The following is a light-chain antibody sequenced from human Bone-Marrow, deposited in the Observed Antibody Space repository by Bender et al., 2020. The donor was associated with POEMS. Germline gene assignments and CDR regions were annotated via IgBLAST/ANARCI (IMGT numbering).Light chain of an antibody. V-gene: IGLV2-14*03. CDR3: NAYGDYNTWV. CDR2: DVS. CDR1: SSDIGAYNS. J-gene: IGLJ3*02. Sequence: QSVLTQPASMSGSPGQSITISCTGLSSDIGAYNSVSWYQQHPGKAPKLIIFDVSDRPSGVSSRFSGSRSGNTASLTISGLQAEDEADYYCNAYGDYNTWVFGGGTKLTVL.